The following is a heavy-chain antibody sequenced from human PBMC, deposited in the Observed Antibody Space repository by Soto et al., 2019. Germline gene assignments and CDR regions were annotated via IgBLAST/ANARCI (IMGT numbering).Heavy chain of an antibody. V-gene: IGHV6-1*01. J-gene: IGHJ6*02. D-gene: IGHD2-2*01. CDR1: GDSVSSNSAA. Sequence: SQTLSLTCAISGDSVSSNSAAWNWIRQSPSRGLEWLGRTYYRSKWYNDYAVSVKSRITINPDTSKNQFSLQLNSVTPEDTAVYYCARDSVQGYCSSSSCSGGMDVWGQGTTVTVSS. CDR3: ARDSVQGYCSSSSCSGGMDV. CDR2: TYYRSKWYN.